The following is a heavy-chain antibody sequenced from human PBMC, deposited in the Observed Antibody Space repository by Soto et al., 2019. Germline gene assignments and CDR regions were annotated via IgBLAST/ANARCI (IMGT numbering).Heavy chain of an antibody. Sequence: GSLRLSCAASGFTFSDYSMSWIRQAPGKGLEWLAFIDSRGRTLSYADSVKGRFTISRDNAKNSLYLQMHSLRADDTAVYYCARQAARNYIDSWGQGDVVTVSS. J-gene: IGHJ4*02. CDR2: IDSRGRTL. CDR1: GFTFSDYS. V-gene: IGHV3-11*01. CDR3: ARQAARNYIDS. D-gene: IGHD6-6*01.